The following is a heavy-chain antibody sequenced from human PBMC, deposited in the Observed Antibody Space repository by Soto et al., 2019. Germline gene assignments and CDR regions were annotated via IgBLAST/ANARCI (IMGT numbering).Heavy chain of an antibody. J-gene: IGHJ6*02. D-gene: IGHD6-13*01. V-gene: IGHV3-7*05. CDR1: GFTFSSYW. Sequence: GGSLRLSCAASGFTFSSYWMSWVRQAPGKGLEWVANIKQDGSEKYYVDSVKGRFTISRDNAKNSLCLQMNSLRAEDTAVYYCARGRYSSSSPQYYGMDVWGQGTTVTVSS. CDR3: ARGRYSSSSPQYYGMDV. CDR2: IKQDGSEK.